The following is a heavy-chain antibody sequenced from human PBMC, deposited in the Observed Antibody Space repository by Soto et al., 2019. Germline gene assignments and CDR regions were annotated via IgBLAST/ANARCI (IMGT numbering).Heavy chain of an antibody. V-gene: IGHV1-24*01. CDR2: FDPEDGET. CDR1: GYTLTELS. CDR3: ATRTEWLLSRYGMDV. D-gene: IGHD3-3*01. Sequence: ASVKVSCKVSGYTLTELSMHWVRQAPGKGLEWMGGFDPEDGETIYAQTFRGRVTMTEDTSTDTAYMELSSLRSEETAVYYCATRTEWLLSRYGMDVWGQGTTVTVS. J-gene: IGHJ6*02.